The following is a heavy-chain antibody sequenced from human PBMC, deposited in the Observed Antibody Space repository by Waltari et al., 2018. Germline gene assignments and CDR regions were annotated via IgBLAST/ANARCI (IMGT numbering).Heavy chain of an antibody. CDR2: ISGSGSST. D-gene: IGHD2-2*01. CDR1: GFTFSSYA. J-gene: IGHJ4*02. CDR3: AKGGGYCSSTSCPWVY. Sequence: EVQLLESGGGLVQPGGSLRLSCAASGFTFSSYAMSWVRQAPGKGLGWVSAISGSGSSTYSAVSGTCRFTISRENSKNTLDLQMKSLRAEDTAVYYCAKGGGYCSSTSCPWVYWGQGTLVTVSS. V-gene: IGHV3-23*01.